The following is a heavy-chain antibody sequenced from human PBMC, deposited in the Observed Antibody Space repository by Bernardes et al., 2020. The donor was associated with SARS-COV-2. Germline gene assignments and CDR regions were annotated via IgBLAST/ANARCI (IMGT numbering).Heavy chain of an antibody. D-gene: IGHD3-16*01. J-gene: IGHJ6*02. CDR1: GFTFSGYE. CDR3: ASKMGSSYYFYAMDV. Sequence: GGSLRLSCAASGFTFSGYEMHWVRQAPGKGLEWVSYITSSGSTMYYADSVKGRFSISRDNAKNSLYLQMNSLRAEDTAVYYCASKMGSSYYFYAMDVWGQGTTVTVSS. CDR2: ITSSGSTM. V-gene: IGHV3-48*03.